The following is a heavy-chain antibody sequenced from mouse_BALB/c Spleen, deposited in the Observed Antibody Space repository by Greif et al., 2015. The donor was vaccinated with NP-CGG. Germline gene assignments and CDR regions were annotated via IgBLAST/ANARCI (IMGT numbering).Heavy chain of an antibody. CDR1: GFTFSSFG. V-gene: IGHV5-17*02. CDR2: ISSGSSTI. Sequence: EVHLVESGGGLVQPGGSRKLSCAASGFTFSSFGMHWVRQAPEKGLEWVAYISSGSSTIYYADTVKGRFTISRDNLKNTLFLQMTSLRSEDTAMYYCARSGTYYAPYYFDYWGQGTTLTVSS. J-gene: IGHJ2*01. CDR3: ARSGTYYAPYYFDY. D-gene: IGHD2-10*01.